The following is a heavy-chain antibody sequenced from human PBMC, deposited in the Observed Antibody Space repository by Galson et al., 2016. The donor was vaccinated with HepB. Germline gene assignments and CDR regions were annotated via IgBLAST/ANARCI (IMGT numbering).Heavy chain of an antibody. Sequence: SLRLSCAASGFSFSSYAMSWARQAPGKGLEWVSTITGSGGTTYYADSVKGRFTISRDNSKNTLYLQMNSLRAEDTAVYYCARAIAAAGNFDYWGQGTLVTVSS. V-gene: IGHV3-23*01. CDR3: ARAIAAAGNFDY. D-gene: IGHD6-13*01. J-gene: IGHJ4*02. CDR1: GFSFSSYA. CDR2: ITGSGGTT.